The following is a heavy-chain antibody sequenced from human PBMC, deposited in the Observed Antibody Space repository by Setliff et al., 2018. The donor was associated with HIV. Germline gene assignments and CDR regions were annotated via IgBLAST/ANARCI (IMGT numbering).Heavy chain of an antibody. J-gene: IGHJ3*02. CDR3: AREERREAFDI. D-gene: IGHD1-1*01. CDR1: GGSISSGGSY. Sequence: PSLTCTVSGGSISSGGSYWSWIRQHPGKGLEWIGYINYSGSTYYNPSLKSRVTFSVDTSKNQFSLKLSSVTAADTSVYYCAREERREAFDIWGQGTMVTVSS. CDR2: INYSGST. V-gene: IGHV4-31*03.